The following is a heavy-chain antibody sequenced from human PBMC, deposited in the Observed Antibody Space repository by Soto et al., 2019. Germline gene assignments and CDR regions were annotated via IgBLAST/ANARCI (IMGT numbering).Heavy chain of an antibody. CDR3: AREYYDFWSGYYRGGYYYYYGMDV. V-gene: IGHV1-2*04. J-gene: IGHJ6*02. CDR1: GYTFTGYY. D-gene: IGHD3-3*01. CDR2: INPNSGGT. Sequence: QVQLVQSGAEVKKPGASVKVSCKASGYTFTGYYMHWVRQAPGQGLEWMGWINPNSGGTNYAQKFQGWVTMTRGTSISTAYMELSRLRSDDTAVYYCAREYYDFWSGYYRGGYYYYYGMDVWGQGTTVTVSS.